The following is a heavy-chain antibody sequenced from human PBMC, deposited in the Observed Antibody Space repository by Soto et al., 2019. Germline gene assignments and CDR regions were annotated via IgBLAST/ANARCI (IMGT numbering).Heavy chain of an antibody. Sequence: SEEVFLQCVFSDGYVPFYQWSCTRQFPGHGLEWISYTSYTSNTNYNPSLQSRVTISLATSKNQFSLNLTSMTAADTAVYYCSRDMHAGFTHYFDPWGQGTLVTVSS. CDR1: DGYVPFYQ. CDR2: TSYTSNT. V-gene: IGHV4-59*02. D-gene: IGHD1-26*01. J-gene: IGHJ5*02. CDR3: SRDMHAGFTHYFDP.